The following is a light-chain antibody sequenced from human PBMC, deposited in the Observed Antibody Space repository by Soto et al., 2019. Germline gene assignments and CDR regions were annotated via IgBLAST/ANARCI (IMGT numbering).Light chain of an antibody. Sequence: DIQMTQSPSSLSASVGDRVTITCRASQRISTYLNWYQQKPGKAPKLLIYGASTLQGGVPSRFSGSGSGTDFTLTISSLQPEDFATYYCQQSYTTSVTFXQGTRFEIK. CDR1: QRISTY. V-gene: IGKV1-39*01. CDR3: QQSYTTSVT. J-gene: IGKJ5*01. CDR2: GAS.